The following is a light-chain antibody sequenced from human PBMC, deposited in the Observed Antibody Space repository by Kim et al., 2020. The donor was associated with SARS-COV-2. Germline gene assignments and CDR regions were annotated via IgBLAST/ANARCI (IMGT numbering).Light chain of an antibody. CDR3: QQYYDTPLT. J-gene: IGKJ4*01. V-gene: IGKV4-1*01. CDR1: QSILYSSSNKNN. Sequence: ATINYKSIQSILYSSSNKNNLAWYQQKPGQPPKLLIHWASIRESGVPDRFSGSGSGTDFTLTISSLQAEDVAVYYCQQYYDTPLTFGGGTKVDIK. CDR2: WAS.